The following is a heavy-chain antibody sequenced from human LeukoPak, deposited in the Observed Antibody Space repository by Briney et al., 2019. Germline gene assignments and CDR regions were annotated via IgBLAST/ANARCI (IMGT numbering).Heavy chain of an antibody. CDR3: AREAGPGVDP. Sequence: LSLTCAVYGGSFSGYYWSWIRQAPGKGLEWVSYISSSGSTIYYADSVKGRFTISRDNAKNSLYLQMNSLRAEDTAVYYCAREAGPGVDPWGQGTLVTVSS. D-gene: IGHD6-13*01. CDR2: ISSSGSTI. J-gene: IGHJ5*02. CDR1: GGSFSGYY. V-gene: IGHV3-11*01.